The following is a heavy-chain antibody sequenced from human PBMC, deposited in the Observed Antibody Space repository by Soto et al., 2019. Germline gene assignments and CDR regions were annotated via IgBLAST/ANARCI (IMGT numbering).Heavy chain of an antibody. CDR3: ARGYGSGSRGYGLQLVPGY. J-gene: IGHJ4*02. CDR2: IIPIFGTA. Sequence: QVQLVQSGAEVKKPGSSVKVSCKASGGTFSSYAISWVRQAPGQGLEWMGGIIPIFGTANYAQKFQGRVTITADKSTSTAYMELSSLRSEDTAVYYCARGYGSGSRGYGLQLVPGYWGQGTLVTVSS. CDR1: GGTFSSYA. V-gene: IGHV1-69*06. D-gene: IGHD3-10*01.